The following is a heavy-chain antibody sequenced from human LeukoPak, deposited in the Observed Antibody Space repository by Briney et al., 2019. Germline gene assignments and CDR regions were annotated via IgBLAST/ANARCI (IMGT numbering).Heavy chain of an antibody. V-gene: IGHV4-31*03. CDR3: ARMGIVGATGYYFDY. J-gene: IGHJ4*02. CDR1: GGSLSSGHYY. CDR2: IYYRGRT. D-gene: IGHD1-26*01. Sequence: TLSLTCTVPGGSLSSGHYYWNSIRQHPGAGLDWLGYIYYRGRTYYNPSLTSRVTISIDTSKNQFSLRLSSVTAADPAVYFWARMGIVGATGYYFDYWGQGTLVTVSS.